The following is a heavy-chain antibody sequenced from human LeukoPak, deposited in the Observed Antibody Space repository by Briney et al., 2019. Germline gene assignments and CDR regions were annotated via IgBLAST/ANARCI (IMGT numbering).Heavy chain of an antibody. D-gene: IGHD6-13*01. J-gene: IGHJ5*02. CDR2: IYYSGST. CDR3: ARDPIPIFSSSWSHTRQNWFDP. CDR1: GGSISSSSYY. Sequence: SETLSLTCTVSGGSISSSSYYWGWIRQPPGKGLEWIGSIYYSGSTYYNPSLKSRVTISVDTSKNQFSLKLSSVTAADTAVYYCARDPIPIFSSSWSHTRQNWFDPWGQGTLVTVSS. V-gene: IGHV4-39*07.